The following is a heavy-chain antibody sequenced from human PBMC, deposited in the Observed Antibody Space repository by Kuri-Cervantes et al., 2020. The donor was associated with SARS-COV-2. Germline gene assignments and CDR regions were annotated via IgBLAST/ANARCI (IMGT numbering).Heavy chain of an antibody. D-gene: IGHD2-15*01. CDR2: TSSGNTYI. J-gene: IGHJ6*03. CDR3: ARAGGSGGTSNYYYYMDV. CDR1: GFSFSSHS. Sequence: GASLRLCCAAAGFSFSSHSMNWVRQAPGKGLEWVSCTSSGNTYIYYVDSVKGRFTISRDNAKNSLYLQMNSLRAEETAVYYCARAGGSGGTSNYYYYMDVWGKGTTVTVSS. V-gene: IGHV3-21*01.